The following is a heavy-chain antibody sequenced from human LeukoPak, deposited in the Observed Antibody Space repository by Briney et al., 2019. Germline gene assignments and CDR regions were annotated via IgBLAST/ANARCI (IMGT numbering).Heavy chain of an antibody. CDR1: GFTFSSYS. CDR3: ARGEDAFDI. V-gene: IGHV3-21*05. CDR2: ISSSSSYT. Sequence: GGSLRLSCAASGFTFSSYSMNWVRQAPGKGLEWVSYISSSSSYTNYADSVKGRFTISRDNAKNSLYLQMNSLRAEDTAVYYCARGEDAFDIWGQGTMVTVSS. J-gene: IGHJ3*02.